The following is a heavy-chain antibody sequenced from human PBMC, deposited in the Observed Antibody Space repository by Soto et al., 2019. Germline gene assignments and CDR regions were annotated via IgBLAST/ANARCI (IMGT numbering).Heavy chain of an antibody. Sequence: QVQLQESGPGLVKPSETLSLTCTVSGGSISSYYWCWIRQPPGKGLEWIGYIYYSGRTNYNPSLKSRVTISVDTSNDQFSLKLSSVTAADTAVYYCARGYCSSTICYIWDNWFDPWGQGTLVTVSS. CDR2: IYYSGRT. J-gene: IGHJ5*02. CDR1: GGSISSYY. CDR3: ARGYCSSTICYIWDNWFDP. D-gene: IGHD2-2*02. V-gene: IGHV4-59*01.